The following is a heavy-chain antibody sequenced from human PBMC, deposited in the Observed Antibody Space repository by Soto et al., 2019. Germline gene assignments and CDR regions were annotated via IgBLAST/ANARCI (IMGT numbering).Heavy chain of an antibody. D-gene: IGHD3-3*01. J-gene: IGHJ4*02. CDR3: AKVGSGVSRAFDF. V-gene: IGHV3-30*18. Sequence: QVQLVESGGGVVQPGRSLLLSCAASGFTFSSYGMHWVRQAPGQGLEWVAAISDGGSNKYYADSVKGRFIISRDNSKHTLYLQINTLRAEDTAVYHCAKVGSGVSRAFDFWGQGTLVTVSS. CDR2: ISDGGSNK. CDR1: GFTFSSYG.